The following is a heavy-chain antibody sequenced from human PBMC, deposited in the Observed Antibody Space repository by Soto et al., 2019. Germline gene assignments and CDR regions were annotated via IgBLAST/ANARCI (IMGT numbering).Heavy chain of an antibody. Sequence: ASVKVSCKASGYTFTGYYMHWVRQAPGQGLEWMGWINPNSGGTNYAQKFQGWVTMTRDTSISTAYMELSRLRSDDTAVYYCARVASSWYKYYFDYWGQGTLVTVSS. J-gene: IGHJ4*02. CDR1: GYTFTGYY. D-gene: IGHD6-13*01. CDR2: INPNSGGT. CDR3: ARVASSWYKYYFDY. V-gene: IGHV1-2*04.